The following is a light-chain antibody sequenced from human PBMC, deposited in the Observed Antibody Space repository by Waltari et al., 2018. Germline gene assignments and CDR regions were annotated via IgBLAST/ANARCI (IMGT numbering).Light chain of an antibody. V-gene: IGKV3-11*01. J-gene: IGKJ1*01. CDR1: RSVNKF. CDR3: QHRAKMSPWT. CDR2: ETS. Sequence: EIVLTQSPATLSLSPGERATLSRRASRSVNKFLVWYQQKAGQAPRLIIYETSARVSGIPARFSGSGSGTDFTLTISSLEPEDFGVYYCQHRAKMSPWTFGQGTRVEV.